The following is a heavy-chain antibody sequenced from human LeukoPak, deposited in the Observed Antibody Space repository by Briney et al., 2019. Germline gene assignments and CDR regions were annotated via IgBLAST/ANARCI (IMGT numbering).Heavy chain of an antibody. CDR1: GFTFSNYA. CDR3: ARMSSGYFYYFEY. J-gene: IGHJ4*02. CDR2: ISDTGGIT. V-gene: IGHV3-23*01. D-gene: IGHD3-22*01. Sequence: GGTLRLSCSASGFTFSNYAMSWVRQAPGKGLEWVSSISDTGGITYYADSVKGRFTISRDNAKNSLYLQMNSLRAEDTAIYYCARMSSGYFYYFEYWGQGTLVTVSS.